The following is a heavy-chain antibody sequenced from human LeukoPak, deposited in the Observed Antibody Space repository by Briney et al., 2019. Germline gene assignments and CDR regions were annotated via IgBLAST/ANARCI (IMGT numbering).Heavy chain of an antibody. Sequence: PSETLSLTCTVSGGSISSYYWSWIRQPAGKGLEWIGRIYTSGSTNYNPSLKSRVTMSVDTPKNQFSLKLSSVTAADTAVYYCARDRYCSSTSCYYSVNWFDPWGQGTLVTVSS. CDR1: GGSISSYY. J-gene: IGHJ5*02. D-gene: IGHD2-2*01. CDR2: IYTSGST. V-gene: IGHV4-4*07. CDR3: ARDRYCSSTSCYYSVNWFDP.